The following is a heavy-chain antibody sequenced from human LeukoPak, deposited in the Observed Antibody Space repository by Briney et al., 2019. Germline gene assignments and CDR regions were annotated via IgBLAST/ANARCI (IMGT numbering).Heavy chain of an antibody. CDR3: AKEKGDGLPFDY. J-gene: IGHJ4*02. CDR1: GFAFRNYG. V-gene: IGHV3-23*01. Sequence: GRSLRLSCSASGFAFRNYGMAWVRQAPGKGLDFVSAVNAKGDVTFYAHSVKGRFTMSRENSKNTLYLQMNSLRAEDTAVYYCAKEKGDGLPFDYWGQGTLITVSS. CDR2: VNAKGDVT. D-gene: IGHD5-24*01.